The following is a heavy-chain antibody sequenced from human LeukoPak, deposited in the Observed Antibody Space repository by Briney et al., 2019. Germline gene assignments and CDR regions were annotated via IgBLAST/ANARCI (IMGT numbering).Heavy chain of an antibody. CDR2: ISYDENNK. D-gene: IGHD3-3*01. CDR1: GFTFSNFD. Sequence: GGSLRLSCAASGFTFSNFDMHWVRQAPGKGLEWVAVISYDENNKYYADSVKGRFTISRDNSKDTVYLQMNSMTPEDTAVYYCARDGGADWGQGTLVTVSS. V-gene: IGHV3-30-3*01. CDR3: ARDGGAD. J-gene: IGHJ4*02.